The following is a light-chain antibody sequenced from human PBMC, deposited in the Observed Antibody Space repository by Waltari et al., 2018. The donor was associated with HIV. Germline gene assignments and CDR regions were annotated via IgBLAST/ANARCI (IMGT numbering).Light chain of an antibody. CDR3: SSYTSSSTLV. Sequence: QSALTQPASVSGSPGPSITMSCTGTSSQVGGHNDVVWYQPHPGKAPKLIIYEVSNRPSGVSNRFSGSKSGNTASLTISGLQSEDEADYYCSSYTSSSTLVFGGGTKLTVL. J-gene: IGLJ2*01. V-gene: IGLV2-14*01. CDR1: SSQVGGHND. CDR2: EVS.